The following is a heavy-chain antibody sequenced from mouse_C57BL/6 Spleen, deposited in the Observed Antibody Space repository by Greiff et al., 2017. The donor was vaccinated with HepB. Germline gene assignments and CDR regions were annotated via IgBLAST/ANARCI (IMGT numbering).Heavy chain of an antibody. V-gene: IGHV5-16*01. CDR2: INYDGSST. J-gene: IGHJ2*01. D-gene: IGHD2-5*01. CDR1: GFTFSDYY. CDR3: AREGSNYAFDY. Sequence: DVKLVESEGGLVQPGSSMKLSCTASGFTFSDYYMAWVRQVPEKGLEWVANINYDGSSTYYLDSLKSRFIISRDNAKNILYLQMSSLKSEDTATYYCAREGSNYAFDYWGQGTTLTVSS.